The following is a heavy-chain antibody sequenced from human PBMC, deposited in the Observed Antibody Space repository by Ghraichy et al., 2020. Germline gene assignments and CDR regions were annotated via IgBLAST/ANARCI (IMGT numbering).Heavy chain of an antibody. J-gene: IGHJ6*02. V-gene: IGHV1-18*01. CDR2: ISAYNGNT. D-gene: IGHD6-13*01. CDR1: GYTFTSYG. Sequence: ASVKVSCKASGYTFTSYGISWVRQAPGQGLEWMGWISAYNGNTNYAQKLQGRVTMTTDTSTSTAYMELRSLRSDDTAVYYCARGTPAAAAGTYYYYGMDFWGQGTTVTVSS. CDR3: ARGTPAAAAGTYYYYGMDF.